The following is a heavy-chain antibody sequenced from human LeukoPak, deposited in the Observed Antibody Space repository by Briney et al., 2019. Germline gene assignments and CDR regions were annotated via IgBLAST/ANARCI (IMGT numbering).Heavy chain of an antibody. Sequence: ASVKVSCKASGYTFTNHPMHWVRQAPGQGLEWMGWINPNSGDTNYVQKFQGRVTMTRDPSISTAYMALSGLRAGDTAVHYCARERYTAYGNFDYWGQGTQVTVSS. CDR3: ARERYTAYGNFDY. CDR1: GYTFTNHP. D-gene: IGHD5-12*01. V-gene: IGHV1-2*02. J-gene: IGHJ4*02. CDR2: INPNSGDT.